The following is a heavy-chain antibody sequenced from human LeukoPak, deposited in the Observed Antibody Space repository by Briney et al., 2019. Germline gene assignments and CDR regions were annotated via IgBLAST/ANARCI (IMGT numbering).Heavy chain of an antibody. J-gene: IGHJ4*02. CDR3: ARDLPGTSFFDY. Sequence: PSETLSLTCTVSGGSISGHYWGWIRQPPGKGLEWIGHVHYRGTTTYNPSLASRVTLSVATSKNQFSLKLTSVTAADTAVYYCARDLPGTSFFDYWGQGTLVTVSS. CDR1: GGSISGHY. V-gene: IGHV4-59*11. D-gene: IGHD2-2*01. CDR2: VHYRGTT.